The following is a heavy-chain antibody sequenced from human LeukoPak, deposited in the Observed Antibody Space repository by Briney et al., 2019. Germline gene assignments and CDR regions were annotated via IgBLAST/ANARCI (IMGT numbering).Heavy chain of an antibody. V-gene: IGHV4-59*01. CDR3: ARDRGPYGDYVRPRTSFDP. D-gene: IGHD4-17*01. Sequence: SETLSLTCTVSGGSINYYYWMWIRQPPGKGLEWIGYIYYSGGTHYNPSLKSRVTMLVDTSKNQFSLKLTAVTAADTAVYYCARDRGPYGDYVRPRTSFDPWGQGTLVTVSS. J-gene: IGHJ5*02. CDR1: GGSINYYY. CDR2: IYYSGGT.